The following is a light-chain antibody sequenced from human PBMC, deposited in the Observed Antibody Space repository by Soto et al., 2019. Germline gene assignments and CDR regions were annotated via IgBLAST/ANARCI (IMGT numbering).Light chain of an antibody. CDR1: SSNIGAGYD. J-gene: IGLJ3*02. CDR2: GNS. Sequence: QSVLTQPSSVSGAPGQRVTISCTGSSSNIGAGYDVHWYQQLPGTAPKLLIYGNSNRPSGVPDRFSGFKSGTSASLAITGLQTEDEADYYCQSYDNILSGWVFGGGTQLTVL. V-gene: IGLV1-40*01. CDR3: QSYDNILSGWV.